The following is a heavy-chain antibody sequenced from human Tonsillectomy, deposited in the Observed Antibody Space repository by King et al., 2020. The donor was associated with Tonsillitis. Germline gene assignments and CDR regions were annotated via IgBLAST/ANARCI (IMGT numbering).Heavy chain of an antibody. J-gene: IGHJ6*02. CDR2: IDWDYDK. V-gene: IGHV2-70*01. Sequence: TLKESGPALVKPTQTLTLTCTFSGFSLSTSGMCLSWIRQPPGKALEWLSLIDWDYDKYYSTSLKPRLTISKDTSKNQVVLTMTNMDPVDTATYYCARIYGDYYGMDVWGQGTTVTVSS. CDR1: GFSLSTSGMC. D-gene: IGHD4-17*01. CDR3: ARIYGDYYGMDV.